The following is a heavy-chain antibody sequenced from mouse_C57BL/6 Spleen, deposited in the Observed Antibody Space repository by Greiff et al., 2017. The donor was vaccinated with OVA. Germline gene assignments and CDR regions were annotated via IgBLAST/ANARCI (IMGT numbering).Heavy chain of an antibody. D-gene: IGHD1-1*02. Sequence: LVESGAELARPGASVKLSCKASGYTFTSYGISWVKQRTGQGLEWIGEIYPRSGNTYYNEKFKGKATLTADKSSSTAYMELRSLTSEDSAVYFCARLGGNYFDYWGQGTTLTVSS. CDR1: GYTFTSYG. J-gene: IGHJ2*01. CDR3: ARLGGNYFDY. CDR2: IYPRSGNT. V-gene: IGHV1-81*01.